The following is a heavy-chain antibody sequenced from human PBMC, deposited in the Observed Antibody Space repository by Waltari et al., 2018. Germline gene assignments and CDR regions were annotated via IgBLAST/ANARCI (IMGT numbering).Heavy chain of an antibody. CDR1: GYTFTSYD. CDR3: ARGLMGDDFWSGYYTDNWFDP. V-gene: IGHV1-8*03. D-gene: IGHD3-3*01. CDR2: MNPNSGNT. J-gene: IGHJ5*02. Sequence: QVQLVQSGAEVKKPGASVKVSCKASGYTFTSYDINWVRQAHGQGLEWMGWMNPNSGNTGYAQKFQGRVTITRNTSISTAYMELSSLRSEDTAVYYCARGLMGDDFWSGYYTDNWFDPWGQGTLVTVSS.